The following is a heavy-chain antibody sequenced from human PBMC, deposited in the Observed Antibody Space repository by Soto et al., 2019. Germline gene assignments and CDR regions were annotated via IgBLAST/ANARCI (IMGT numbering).Heavy chain of an antibody. Sequence: QITLKESGPTLVKPTQTLTLTCTFSGFSLSTYGVSVGWIRQPPGKALEWLALIYWVNDKYYSPSLKSRLTITKDTSENQLVLTMTNVDPLDTATYYCAHILASPYYYLCRCSSFDYRGQGTLVTVSS. CDR3: AHILASPYYYLCRCSSFDY. V-gene: IGHV2-5*02. D-gene: IGHD3-10*01. CDR2: IYWVNDK. CDR1: GFSLSTYGVS. J-gene: IGHJ4*02.